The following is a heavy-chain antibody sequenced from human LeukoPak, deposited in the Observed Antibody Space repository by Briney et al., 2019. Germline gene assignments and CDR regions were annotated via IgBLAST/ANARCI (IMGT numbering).Heavy chain of an antibody. CDR2: IIPIFGTA. CDR1: GGTFSSYS. D-gene: IGHD1-26*01. J-gene: IGHJ6*03. V-gene: IGHV1-69*13. Sequence: GASVKVSCKASGGTFSSYSISWVRQAPGQGLEWMGGIIPIFGTANYAQKFQGRVTITADESTSTAYMELRSLRSEDTAVYYCARDPYSGSYGDYYYYYMDVWGKGTTVTISS. CDR3: ARDPYSGSYGDYYYYYMDV.